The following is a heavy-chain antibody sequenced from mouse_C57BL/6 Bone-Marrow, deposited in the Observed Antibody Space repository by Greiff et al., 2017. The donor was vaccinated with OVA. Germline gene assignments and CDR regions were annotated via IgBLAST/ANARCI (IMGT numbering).Heavy chain of an antibody. CDR2: IYLGNGYT. Sequence: VQLQQSGAELVRPGSSVKMSCKTSGYTFTSYGINWVKQRPGPGLEWIGYIYLGNGYTEYNQKFKGKATLTSATSSSTAYIQPSSLTSEDSAIYFCAREETGRGDYWGQGTSVTVSS. D-gene: IGHD4-1*01. V-gene: IGHV1-58*01. CDR3: AREETGRGDY. J-gene: IGHJ4*01. CDR1: GYTFTSYG.